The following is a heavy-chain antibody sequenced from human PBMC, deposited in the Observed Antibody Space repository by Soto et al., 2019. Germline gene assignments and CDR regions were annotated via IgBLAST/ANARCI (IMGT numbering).Heavy chain of an antibody. CDR2: INPNSGGT. Sequence: ASVKVSCKASGYTFTGYYIHWVRQAPGQGLEWMGWINPNSGGTNYAQKFQGWVTMTRDTSISTAYMELSRLTSDDTAVYYCATACRDGYNCLDYWGQGTLVTVYS. V-gene: IGHV1-2*04. J-gene: IGHJ4*02. D-gene: IGHD5-12*01. CDR1: GYTFTGYY. CDR3: ATACRDGYNCLDY.